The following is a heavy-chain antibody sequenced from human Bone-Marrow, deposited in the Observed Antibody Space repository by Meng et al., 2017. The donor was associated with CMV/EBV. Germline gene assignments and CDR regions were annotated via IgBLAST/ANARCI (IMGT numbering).Heavy chain of an antibody. CDR2: VSGNGGRT. V-gene: IGHV3-23*01. CDR3: AKGFT. CDR1: GFTFSDYG. Sequence: GGSLRLSCAASGFTFSDYGMNWVRQAPGKGLEWVSTVSGNGGRTDYADSVKGRFTISRDNSKNTLYLQMNSLRAEDTAVYYCAKGFTWGQGTLVTVSS. J-gene: IGHJ5*02.